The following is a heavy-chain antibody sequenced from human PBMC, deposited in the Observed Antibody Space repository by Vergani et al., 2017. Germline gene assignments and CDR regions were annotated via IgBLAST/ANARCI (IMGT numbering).Heavy chain of an antibody. CDR2: ISSSGGTL. V-gene: IGHV3-11*01. J-gene: IGHJ4*02. D-gene: IGHD5-12*01. Sequence: QVQLVESGGGLVKPGGSLRLSCAASGFTFSDYYMSWIRQAPGKGLEWVSYISSSGGTLYYADSVQGRFSISRDNAENSLYLQMNSLRAEDTAVYYCARERGDMVAPFDYWGQGTLVSVSS. CDR1: GFTFSDYY. CDR3: ARERGDMVAPFDY.